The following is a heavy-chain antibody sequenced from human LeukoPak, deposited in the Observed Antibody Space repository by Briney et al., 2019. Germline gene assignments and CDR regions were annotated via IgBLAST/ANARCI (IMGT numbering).Heavy chain of an antibody. D-gene: IGHD5-18*01. Sequence: RGSLRLSCAASGFTLSSYTMNWVRQAPGKGLEWVSYMSTSGSISYTDSVKGRFTISRDSAKNSLYLQMNSLRDGDTAVYYCARMIDYNYGHAFDYWGQGTLATLSS. CDR1: GFTLSSYT. CDR3: ARMIDYNYGHAFDY. CDR2: MSTSGSI. V-gene: IGHV3-48*02. J-gene: IGHJ4*02.